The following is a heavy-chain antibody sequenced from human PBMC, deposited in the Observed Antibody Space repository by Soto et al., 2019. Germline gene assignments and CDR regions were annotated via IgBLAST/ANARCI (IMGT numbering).Heavy chain of an antibody. CDR3: ARKDKSGYFNWFDP. V-gene: IGHV5-51*01. J-gene: IGHJ5*02. D-gene: IGHD3-22*01. CDR2: IFPSDSHT. Sequence: PGESLKISCSTSGYRFTSYWIAWVRQMPGKGLEWMGIIFPSDSHTRYSPSFQGQVTISADRSTSTVFLQWASLKASDTAVYFCARKDKSGYFNWFDPWGQGTLVTVSS. CDR1: GYRFTSYW.